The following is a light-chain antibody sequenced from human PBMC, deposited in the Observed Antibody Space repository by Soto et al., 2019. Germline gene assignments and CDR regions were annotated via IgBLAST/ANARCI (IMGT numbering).Light chain of an antibody. CDR1: TGAVTSGHY. CDR2: DTN. J-gene: IGLJ2*01. Sequence: QAVVTQEPSLTVSPGATVTLTCDSSTGAVTSGHYPYWFQQKPGQAPRTLIYDTNKKHSWTPARFSGSLLGGKAALTLSGAQPEDEAEYYCLLSYSGAHVVFGGGTKLTVL. V-gene: IGLV7-46*01. CDR3: LLSYSGAHVV.